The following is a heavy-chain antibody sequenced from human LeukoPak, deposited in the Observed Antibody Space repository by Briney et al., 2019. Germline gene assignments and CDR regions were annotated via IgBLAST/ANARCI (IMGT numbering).Heavy chain of an antibody. Sequence: KTSETLSLTCTVSGGSISSYYWSWIRQPPGKGLEWIGYIYYSGSTNYNPSLKSRVTISVDTSKNQFSLKLSPVTAADTAVYCCARGLLWFGEGVANMDVWGKGTTVTISS. J-gene: IGHJ6*03. CDR1: GGSISSYY. CDR3: ARGLLWFGEGVANMDV. V-gene: IGHV4-59*01. CDR2: IYYSGST. D-gene: IGHD3-10*01.